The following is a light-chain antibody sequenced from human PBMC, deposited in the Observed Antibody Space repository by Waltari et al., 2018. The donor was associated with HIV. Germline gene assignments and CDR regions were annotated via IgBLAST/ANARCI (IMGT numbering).Light chain of an antibody. Sequence: QSVLTQPPSASGTPGQRVTISCSGSSSNIGSNPINWYQQLPGTAPKLLIYSNNQRPAGVPDRFSGSKSGTSASLAISGRQSEDEADYYCAAWDDSLNGHWVFGGGTKLTVL. CDR2: SNN. CDR1: SSNIGSNP. CDR3: AAWDDSLNGHWV. V-gene: IGLV1-44*01. J-gene: IGLJ3*02.